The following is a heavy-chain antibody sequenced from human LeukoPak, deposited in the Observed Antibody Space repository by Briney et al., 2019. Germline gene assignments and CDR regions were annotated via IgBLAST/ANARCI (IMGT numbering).Heavy chain of an antibody. J-gene: IGHJ5*02. CDR1: GFTFSSYS. CDR3: AREIAVAGKGVWFDP. V-gene: IGHV3-21*01. CDR2: ISSSSSYI. D-gene: IGHD6-19*01. Sequence: PGGSLRLSCAASGFTFSSYSMNWVRQAPGKGLEWVSSISSSSSYIYYADSVKGRFTISRDNAKNSLYLQMNSLRAEDTAVYYCAREIAVAGKGVWFDPWGQGTLVTVSS.